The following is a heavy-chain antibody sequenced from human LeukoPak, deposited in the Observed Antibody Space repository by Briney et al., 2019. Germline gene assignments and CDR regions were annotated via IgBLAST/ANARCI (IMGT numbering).Heavy chain of an antibody. CDR2: ISSNGGST. Sequence: GGSLRLSCAASGFTFSSYAIHWVRQAPGKGLEYVSAISSNGGSTYYANSVKGRFTISRDNSKNTLYLQMGSLRAEDMAVYYCAKGVGATTDYYYGMDVWGQGTTVTVSS. D-gene: IGHD1-26*01. CDR1: GFTFSSYA. V-gene: IGHV3-64*01. J-gene: IGHJ6*02. CDR3: AKGVGATTDYYYGMDV.